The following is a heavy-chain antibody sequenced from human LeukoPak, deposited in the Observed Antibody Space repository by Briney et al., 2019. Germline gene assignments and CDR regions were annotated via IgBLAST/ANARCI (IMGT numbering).Heavy chain of an antibody. CDR3: AREEILEPDYYYYGMDV. CDR2: IYSGGST. Sequence: GGSLRLSCAASGFTVSSNYMSWVRRAPGKGLEWVSVIYSGGSTYYADSVKGRFTISRDNSKNTLYLQMNSLRAEDTAVYYCAREEILEPDYYYYGMDVWGQGTTVTVSS. V-gene: IGHV3-53*01. J-gene: IGHJ6*02. CDR1: GFTVSSNY. D-gene: IGHD1-1*01.